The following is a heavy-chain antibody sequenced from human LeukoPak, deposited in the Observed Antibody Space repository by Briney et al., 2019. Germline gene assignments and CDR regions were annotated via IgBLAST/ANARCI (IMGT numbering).Heavy chain of an antibody. D-gene: IGHD6-6*01. Sequence: SETLSLTCAVYGGSFSGYYWSWIRQPPGKGLEWIGEINHSGSTNYNPSLKSRVTISVDTSKNQFSLKLSSVTAADTAVYYGAREYSSSIGAFDIWGQGTMVTVSS. CDR3: AREYSSSIGAFDI. CDR1: GGSFSGYY. V-gene: IGHV4-34*01. J-gene: IGHJ3*02. CDR2: INHSGST.